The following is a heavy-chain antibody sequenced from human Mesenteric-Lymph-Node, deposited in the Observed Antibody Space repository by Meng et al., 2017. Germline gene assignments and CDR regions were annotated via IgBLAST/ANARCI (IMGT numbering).Heavy chain of an antibody. CDR2: VWNDGSKT. CDR3: ARASSSCGRDCYSANFDY. CDR1: GFSFGDFG. Sequence: GESLKISCAASGFSFGDFGMHWVRQSPGAGLEWVAVVWNDGSKTYYADSVKGRFTISRDNTENSLYLEMRSLRADDTAVYSCARASSSCGRDCYSANFDYWGQGTLVTVSS. D-gene: IGHD2-21*02. J-gene: IGHJ4*02. V-gene: IGHV3-33*01.